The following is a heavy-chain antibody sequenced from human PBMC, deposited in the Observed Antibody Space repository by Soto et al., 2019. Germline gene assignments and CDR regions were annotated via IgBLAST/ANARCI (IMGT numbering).Heavy chain of an antibody. CDR1: GFTFSSYA. J-gene: IGHJ6*02. CDR2: IWYDGSNK. D-gene: IGHD2-21*02. Sequence: GGSLRLSCAVSGFTFSSYAMSWVRQAPGKGLEWVAVIWYDGSNKYYADSVKGRFTISRDNSKNTLYLQMNSLRAEDTAVYYCARDSLRVTQAHSDGMDVWGQGTTVTVSS. V-gene: IGHV3-33*08. CDR3: ARDSLRVTQAHSDGMDV.